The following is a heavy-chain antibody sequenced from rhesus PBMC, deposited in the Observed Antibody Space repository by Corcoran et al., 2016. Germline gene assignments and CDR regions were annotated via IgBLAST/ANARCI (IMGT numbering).Heavy chain of an antibody. CDR3: AIDYSGGWSY. Sequence: QVQLQESGPGLVKPSETLSLTCTVSGASISSYCWSWIRQPPGQGLEWIGEIKGNSGSTKYNPYLKSRVTISRDTSKNQFSLKLSAVTAADTAVYYCAIDYSGGWSYWGQGVLVTVSS. V-gene: IGHV4-80*01. J-gene: IGHJ4*01. CDR2: IKGNSGST. D-gene: IGHD6-37*01. CDR1: GASISSYC.